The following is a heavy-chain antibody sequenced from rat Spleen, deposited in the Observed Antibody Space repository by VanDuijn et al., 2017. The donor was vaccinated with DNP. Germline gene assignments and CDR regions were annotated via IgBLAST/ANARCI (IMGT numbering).Heavy chain of an antibody. V-gene: IGHV5-27*01. CDR1: GFTFSNYG. CDR3: TTGGMGITLFDY. D-gene: IGHD1-9*01. J-gene: IGHJ2*01. CDR2: ISTSGGST. Sequence: EVELVESGGGLVQPGRSMKLSCAASGFTFSNYGMAWVRQAPTKGLEWVASISTSGGSTYYRDSVKGRFTISRDNAKSTLYLQMDSLRSEDTATYYCTTGGMGITLFDYWGQGVMVTVSS.